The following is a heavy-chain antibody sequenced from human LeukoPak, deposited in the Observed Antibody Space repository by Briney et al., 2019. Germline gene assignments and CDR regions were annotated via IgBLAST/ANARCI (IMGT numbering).Heavy chain of an antibody. CDR1: GFRFNTYW. D-gene: IGHD3-22*01. CDR3: ARGGSGYYPFDY. CDR2: IKQDGNEK. J-gene: IGHJ4*02. V-gene: IGHV3-7*03. Sequence: GGSLRLSCAASGFRFNTYWMSWVRQAPGKGLEWVANIKQDGNEKYYADSVKGRFTISRDNSKNTLYLQMNSLRAEDTAVYYCARGGSGYYPFDYWGQGTLVTVSS.